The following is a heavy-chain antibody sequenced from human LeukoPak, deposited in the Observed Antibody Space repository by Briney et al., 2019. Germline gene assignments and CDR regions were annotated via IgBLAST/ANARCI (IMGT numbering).Heavy chain of an antibody. V-gene: IGHV4-34*01. Sequence: PSETLSLTCAVYGGSFSGYYWSWIRQPPGKGLEWIGEINHSGSTNYNLSLKSRVTISIDTSKNQFSLKLSSVTAADTAVYYCALTGTTMDYWGQGILVTVSS. D-gene: IGHD1-7*01. CDR1: GGSFSGYY. J-gene: IGHJ4*02. CDR3: ALTGTTMDY. CDR2: INHSGST.